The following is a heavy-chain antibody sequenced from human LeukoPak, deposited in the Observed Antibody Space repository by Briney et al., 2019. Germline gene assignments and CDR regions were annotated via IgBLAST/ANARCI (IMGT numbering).Heavy chain of an antibody. V-gene: IGHV4-39*01. J-gene: IGHJ4*02. CDR2: IYYSGST. CDR1: GGSISSSSYY. Sequence: PSETLSLTRTVSGGSISSSSYYWGWIRQPPGKGLEWIGSIYYSGSTYYNPSLKSRVTIAVDTSKNQFSLKLSSVTAADTAVYYCARHPLGSPLSYYDTPFDYWGQGTLVTVSS. D-gene: IGHD3-22*01. CDR3: ARHPLGSPLSYYDTPFDY.